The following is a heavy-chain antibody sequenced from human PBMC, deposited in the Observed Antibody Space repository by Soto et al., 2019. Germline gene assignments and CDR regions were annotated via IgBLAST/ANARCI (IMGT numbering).Heavy chain of an antibody. V-gene: IGHV3-21*01. Sequence: EVQLVESGGGLVKPGGSLRLSCAASGFTFSRYSMNWVRQAPGKGLEWVSSISGSSSYIYYADSVKGRFTISGDNAKNTLYLQMNSLRAEDTGVYYCARSYDILTGYSGFDYWGQGTLVTVSS. CDR3: ARSYDILTGYSGFDY. CDR2: ISGSSSYI. J-gene: IGHJ4*02. D-gene: IGHD3-9*01. CDR1: GFTFSRYS.